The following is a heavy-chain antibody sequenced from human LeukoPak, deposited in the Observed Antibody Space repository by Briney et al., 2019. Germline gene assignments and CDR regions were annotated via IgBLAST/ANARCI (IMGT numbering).Heavy chain of an antibody. CDR2: IIPIFGTA. V-gene: IGHV1-69*13. CDR1: GGTFSSYA. Sequence: GASVKVSCKASGGTFSSYAISWVRQAPGQGLEWMGGIIPIFGTANYAQKFRGRVTITADESTSTAYMELSSLRSEDTAVYYCARAGGSGSPENYYYYGMDVWGQGTTVTVSS. CDR3: ARAGGSGSPENYYYYGMDV. J-gene: IGHJ6*02. D-gene: IGHD3-10*01.